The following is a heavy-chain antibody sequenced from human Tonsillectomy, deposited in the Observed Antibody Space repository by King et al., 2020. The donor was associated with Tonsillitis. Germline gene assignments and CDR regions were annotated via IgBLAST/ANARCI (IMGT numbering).Heavy chain of an antibody. D-gene: IGHD2-2*01. CDR3: TRDLLGYCSSTSCSQGGYYYYGMDV. V-gene: IGHV3-49*05. Sequence: VQLGGSGGGLVKPGRSLRLSCTASGFPLGDYALSCFRRAPGRGRGGGGFIGSKPYGGTTEYAAAVKGRFTISRVDSKSIAYLQMNSRKTEDTAVYYCTRDLLGYCSSTSCSQGGYYYYGMDVWGQGTTVTVSS. J-gene: IGHJ6*02. CDR1: GFPLGDYA. CDR2: IGSKPYGGTT.